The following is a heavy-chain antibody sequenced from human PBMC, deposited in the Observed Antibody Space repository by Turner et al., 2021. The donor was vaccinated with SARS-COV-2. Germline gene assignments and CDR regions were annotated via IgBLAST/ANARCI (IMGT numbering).Heavy chain of an antibody. Sequence: QVQLVQSGAASKKPGSSVKASCKASGYTFTSYYMPWVRQAPGHGLGLMGIINPSGGSTSYAQKFQGRVTMTRDTSTSTVYMELSSLRSEDTAVYYCARADDSSGYPFDYWGQGTLVTVSS. CDR2: INPSGGST. J-gene: IGHJ4*02. V-gene: IGHV1-46*01. CDR1: GYTFTSYY. D-gene: IGHD3-22*01. CDR3: ARADDSSGYPFDY.